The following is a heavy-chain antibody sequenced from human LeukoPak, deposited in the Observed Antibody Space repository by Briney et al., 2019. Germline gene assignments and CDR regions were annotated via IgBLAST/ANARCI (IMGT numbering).Heavy chain of an antibody. D-gene: IGHD2-21*01. CDR2: IYYSGST. CDR3: AKEGVILGPSHFDH. V-gene: IGHV4-39*07. CDR1: GGSISSSSYY. Sequence: SETLSLTCTVSGGSISSSSYYWGWIRQPPGKGLEWIGSIYYSGSTYYNPSLKSRITMSVDTSKNQFYLKLSSVTAADTAVYFCAKEGVILGPSHFDHWGQGTLVTVSS. J-gene: IGHJ4*02.